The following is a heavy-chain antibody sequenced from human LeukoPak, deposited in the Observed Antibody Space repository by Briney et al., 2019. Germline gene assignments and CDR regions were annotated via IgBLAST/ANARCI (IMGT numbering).Heavy chain of an antibody. Sequence: SETLSLTCTASGFSISGYYWSWIRQPPGRGLEWVANINYSGSTNYNPSLKSRITISVDTSKNQFSLKLRSVTDADTAVYYCARGGWSSTSCSFDYWGQGTLVTVSS. CDR2: INYSGST. CDR1: GFSISGYY. V-gene: IGHV4-59*01. D-gene: IGHD2-2*01. J-gene: IGHJ4*02. CDR3: ARGGWSSTSCSFDY.